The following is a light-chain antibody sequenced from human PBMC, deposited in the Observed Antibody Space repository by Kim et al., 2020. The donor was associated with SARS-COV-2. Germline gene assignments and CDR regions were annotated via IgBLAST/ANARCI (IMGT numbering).Light chain of an antibody. CDR3: QQTYSTPRR. V-gene: IGKV1-39*01. J-gene: IGKJ1*01. Sequence: DIQMTQSPSSLSASVGDRVTITCRASQSISSYLNWYQQKPGKAPKLLIYAASSLQSGVPPRFSGSGSGTDFTLTISSLQPEDFATYYCQQTYSTPRRFGQGTKVDIK. CDR1: QSISSY. CDR2: AAS.